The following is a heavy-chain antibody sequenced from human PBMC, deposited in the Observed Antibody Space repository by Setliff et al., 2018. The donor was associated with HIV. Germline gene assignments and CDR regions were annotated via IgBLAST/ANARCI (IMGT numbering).Heavy chain of an antibody. Sequence: PSETLSLTCTVSGGSISSGSYYWSWIRQPAGKGLKWIGHIYTSGSTNYNPSLKSRVTISVDTSKNQFSLKLSSVTAADTAMYYCARAGVATRKAFDIWGQGTMVTVSS. D-gene: IGHD2-15*01. CDR1: GGSISSGSYY. V-gene: IGHV4-61*09. CDR2: IYTSGST. CDR3: ARAGVATRKAFDI. J-gene: IGHJ3*02.